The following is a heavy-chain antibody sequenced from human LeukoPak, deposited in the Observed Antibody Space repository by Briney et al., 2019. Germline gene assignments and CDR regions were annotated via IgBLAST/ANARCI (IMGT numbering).Heavy chain of an antibody. Sequence: GGSLRLSCAASGFTFSSYSMNWVRQAPGKGLEWVSIIYSDGRTYYADSVKGRFTISRDNSKNTLSLDMNSLGVEDTAVYHCARGGTYYSDWGQGTLVTVSS. CDR2: IYSDGRT. CDR3: ARGGTYYSD. J-gene: IGHJ4*02. V-gene: IGHV3-66*01. D-gene: IGHD1-26*01. CDR1: GFTFSSYS.